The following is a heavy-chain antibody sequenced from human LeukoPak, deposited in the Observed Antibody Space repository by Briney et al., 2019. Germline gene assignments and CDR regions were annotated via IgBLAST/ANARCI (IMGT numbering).Heavy chain of an antibody. CDR1: GYTFTSYD. J-gene: IGHJ6*03. CDR2: MNPNSGNT. V-gene: IGHV1-8*03. Sequence: ASVKVSCKASGYTFTSYDINWVRQATGQGLAWMGWMNPNSGNTGYAQKFQGRVTITRNTSISTAYMELSSLRSEDTAVYYCARANYYYYYMDVWGKGTTVTVSS. CDR3: ARANYYYYYMDV.